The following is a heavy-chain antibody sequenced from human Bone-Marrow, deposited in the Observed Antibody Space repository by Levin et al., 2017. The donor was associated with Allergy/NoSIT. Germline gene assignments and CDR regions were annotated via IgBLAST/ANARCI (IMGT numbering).Heavy chain of an antibody. CDR3: ARWRSGSFRYYFDY. D-gene: IGHD3-3*01. J-gene: IGHJ4*02. V-gene: IGHV4-61*08. CDR2: IYYNGDT. CDR1: GGSVSSDAFY. Sequence: SETLSLTCSVSGGSVSSDAFYWSWIRLSPGRELEWIGYIYYNGDTFYSPSLKSRVTISIDTSMNQFSLQLRSVTAADTATYYCARWRSGSFRYYFDYWGQGALVTVSS.